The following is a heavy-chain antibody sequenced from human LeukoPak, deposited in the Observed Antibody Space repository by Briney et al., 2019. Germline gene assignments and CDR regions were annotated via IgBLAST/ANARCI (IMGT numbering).Heavy chain of an antibody. Sequence: GGSLRLSCTASGFPCSRYVVHWGRRATEKGLVWVSRINRDGSSTGYADSVKGRFTISRDNAKNTLYLQMNSLRAEDTAVYYCAGEAFFGSSWYTFDYWGQGTLVTVSS. D-gene: IGHD6-13*01. CDR2: INRDGSST. CDR1: GFPCSRYV. CDR3: AGEAFFGSSWYTFDY. V-gene: IGHV3-74*01. J-gene: IGHJ4*02.